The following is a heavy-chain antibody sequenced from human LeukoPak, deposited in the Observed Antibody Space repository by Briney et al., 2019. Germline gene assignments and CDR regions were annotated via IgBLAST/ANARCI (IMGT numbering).Heavy chain of an antibody. CDR3: ARGAAAAGTPGWFDP. CDR2: IWYDGSNK. J-gene: IGHJ5*02. Sequence: GGSMRLSCAASGFTFSSYGMHWVRQAPGKGLEWVAVIWYDGSNKYYADSVNGRFTISRDNSKNTLYLQMNSLRAEDTAVYYCARGAAAAGTPGWFDPWGQGTLVTVSS. V-gene: IGHV3-33*01. D-gene: IGHD6-13*01. CDR1: GFTFSSYG.